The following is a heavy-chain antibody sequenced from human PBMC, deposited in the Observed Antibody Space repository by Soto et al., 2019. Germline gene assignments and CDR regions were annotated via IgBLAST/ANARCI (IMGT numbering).Heavy chain of an antibody. CDR3: ARGRRYSSGWYCDY. D-gene: IGHD6-19*01. CDR1: GGSFSGYY. Sequence: SETLSLTCAVYGGSFSGYYWSWIRQPPGKGLEWIGEINHSGSTNYNPSLKSRVTISVDTSKNQFSLKLSSVTAADTAVYYCARGRRYSSGWYCDYWGQGTLVTVSS. V-gene: IGHV4-34*01. CDR2: INHSGST. J-gene: IGHJ4*02.